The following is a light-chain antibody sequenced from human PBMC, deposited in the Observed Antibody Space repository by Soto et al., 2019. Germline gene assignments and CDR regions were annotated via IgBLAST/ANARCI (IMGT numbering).Light chain of an antibody. CDR2: DVS. CDR3: SSYTTGSTHVV. V-gene: IGLV2-14*01. Sequence: QSALTQPASVSGSPGQSITISCTGTSSDVGSYNYVSWYQQYPGKAPKLMIYDVSNRPSGVSYRFSGSKSGNTASLTISGLQAEDEADYYCSSYTTGSTHVVFGGGTKLTVL. CDR1: SSDVGSYNY. J-gene: IGLJ2*01.